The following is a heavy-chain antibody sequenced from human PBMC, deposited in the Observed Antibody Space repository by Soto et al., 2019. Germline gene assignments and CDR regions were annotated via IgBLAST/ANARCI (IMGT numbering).Heavy chain of an antibody. Sequence: SETLSLTYDVYGGSFSANYWTWIRQSPERGLEWIGYIYYSGSTNYSPSLQSRATISVDTSKNQFSLKLSSVTAADTAVYYCTANYYDSSGYEYYYYYGMDVWGQGTTVTVSS. V-gene: IGHV4-34*11. D-gene: IGHD3-22*01. CDR2: IYYSGST. CDR1: GGSFSANY. CDR3: TANYYDSSGYEYYYYYGMDV. J-gene: IGHJ6*02.